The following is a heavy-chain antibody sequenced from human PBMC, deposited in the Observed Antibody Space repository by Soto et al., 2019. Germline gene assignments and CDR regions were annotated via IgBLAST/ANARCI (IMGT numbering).Heavy chain of an antibody. CDR2: SDPEDGET. V-gene: IGHV1-24*01. CDR3: ATSSYDSSGYYYALYDY. D-gene: IGHD3-22*01. J-gene: IGHJ4*02. Sequence: ASVKVSCKVSGYTLTELSMHWVRQAPGKGLEWMGGSDPEDGETIYAQKFQGRVTMTEDTSTDTAYMELSSLRSEDTAVYYCATSSYDSSGYYYALYDYWGQGTLVTVSS. CDR1: GYTLTELS.